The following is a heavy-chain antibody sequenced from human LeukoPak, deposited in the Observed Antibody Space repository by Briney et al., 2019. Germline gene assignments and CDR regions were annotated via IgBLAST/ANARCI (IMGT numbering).Heavy chain of an antibody. Sequence: GSLRLPCAASGFTFSSYSMNWVRQAPGKGLEWVSSISSSSSYIYYADSVKGRFTISRDNAKNSLYLQMNSLRAEDTAVYYCARLVGDRGSYYRGYWGQGTLVTVSS. V-gene: IGHV3-21*01. CDR2: ISSSSSYI. CDR1: GFTFSSYS. CDR3: ARLVGDRGSYYRGY. J-gene: IGHJ4*02. D-gene: IGHD1-26*01.